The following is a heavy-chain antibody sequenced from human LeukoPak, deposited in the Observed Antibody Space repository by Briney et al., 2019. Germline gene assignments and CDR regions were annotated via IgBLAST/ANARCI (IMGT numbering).Heavy chain of an antibody. CDR3: ARSHYDFWSGYYSRRYFDY. D-gene: IGHD3-3*01. J-gene: IGHJ4*02. V-gene: IGHV5-51*01. Sequence: GESLKISCKGSGHSFTSYWIGWVRQMPGKGLEWMGIIYPGDSDTRYSPSFQGQVTISADKSISTAYLQWSSLKASDTAMYYCARSHYDFWSGYYSRRYFDYWGQGTLVTVSS. CDR2: IYPGDSDT. CDR1: GHSFTSYW.